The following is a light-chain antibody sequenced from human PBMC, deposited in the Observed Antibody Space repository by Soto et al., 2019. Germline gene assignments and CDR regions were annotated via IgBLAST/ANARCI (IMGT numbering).Light chain of an antibody. CDR1: NSNVGSNT. CDR3: ATWDDIMTGYD. J-gene: IGLJ1*01. CDR2: GNN. V-gene: IGLV1-44*01. Sequence: QSVLTQPPAASGTPGQRVTISWSGSNSNVGSNTVHWYQHLPGTAPKLIIYGNNQRPSGVPDRFSGSTSGTSASLAISRLRSEVESDYYCATWDDIMTGYDFETGNTVTVL.